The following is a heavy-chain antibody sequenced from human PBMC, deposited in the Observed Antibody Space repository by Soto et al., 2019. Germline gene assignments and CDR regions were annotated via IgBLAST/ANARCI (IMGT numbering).Heavy chain of an antibody. CDR2: IRISGDKT. J-gene: IGHJ4*02. CDR3: ASDFDNLDRSGYPLSDC. D-gene: IGHD3-22*01. V-gene: IGHV3-11*01. Sequence: PGGSLRLSCTVSGITFSDFCFSWIRQAPGKGLEWIAYIRISGDKTYYADSVKGRFTISRDNANNSVFLQMNSLRGDDTAVYYCASDFDNLDRSGYPLSDCRGKGT. CDR1: GITFSDFC.